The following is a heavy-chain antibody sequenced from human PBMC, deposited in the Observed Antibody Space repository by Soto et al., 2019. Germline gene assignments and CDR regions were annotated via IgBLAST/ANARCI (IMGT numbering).Heavy chain of an antibody. J-gene: IGHJ6*02. CDR3: ARHTAAAHHYYSGMDV. Sequence: QVQLQESGPGLVKPSETLSLTCTVSGGSISNYYWSWIRQPPGKGLEWIGYIYYTGSTNYNPSLKSRVTISLDTSKNQFSLNLSSVTAADTAMYYCARHTAAAHHYYSGMDVWGQGTTVTVSS. V-gene: IGHV4-59*01. D-gene: IGHD2-15*01. CDR1: GGSISNYY. CDR2: IYYTGST.